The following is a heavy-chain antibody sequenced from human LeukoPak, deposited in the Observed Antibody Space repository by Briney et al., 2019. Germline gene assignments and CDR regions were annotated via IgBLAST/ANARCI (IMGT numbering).Heavy chain of an antibody. CDR1: GGSISSYY. V-gene: IGHV4-59*01. CDR2: IYYTGTT. J-gene: IGHJ4*02. Sequence: SETLSLTCTVAGGSISSYYWSWIRQSPGKALEWIGYIYYTGTTNYNPSLKSRVTILVDTSKNQFSLKLSSVTAADTAVYYCARDRYGGNSGEFDYWGQGTLVTVSS. D-gene: IGHD4-23*01. CDR3: ARDRYGGNSGEFDY.